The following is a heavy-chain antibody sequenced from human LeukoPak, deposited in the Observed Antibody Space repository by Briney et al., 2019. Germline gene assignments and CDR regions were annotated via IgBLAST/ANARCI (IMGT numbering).Heavy chain of an antibody. CDR2: IYPGDSDT. CDR1: GYRFSNYW. D-gene: IGHD5-18*01. Sequence: GESLKISCKDSGYRFSNYWIGWVRQMPGKGLEWMGIIYPGDSDTRYSPSFQGQVTISADKSISTAYLQWSSLKASDTAMYYCARAWGYSARYFDYWGQGTLVTVSS. V-gene: IGHV5-51*01. J-gene: IGHJ4*02. CDR3: ARAWGYSARYFDY.